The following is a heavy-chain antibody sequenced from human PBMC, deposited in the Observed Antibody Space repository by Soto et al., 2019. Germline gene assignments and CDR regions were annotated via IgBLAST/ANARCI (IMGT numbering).Heavy chain of an antibody. V-gene: IGHV4-39*01. CDR2: LFYGGTT. CDR1: GGSISGYY. Sequence: QVQLQESGPGLVKPSETLSLTCTVSGGSISGYYWTWIRQPPGKGLEWVGSLFYGGTTDYNPSLGVRLTLSVDTPKTRSPRRRRPVPAPDPAVYYCPRHRGPAPVYWGQGTWVPAS. CDR3: PRHRGPAPVY. J-gene: IGHJ4*02. D-gene: IGHD3-10*01.